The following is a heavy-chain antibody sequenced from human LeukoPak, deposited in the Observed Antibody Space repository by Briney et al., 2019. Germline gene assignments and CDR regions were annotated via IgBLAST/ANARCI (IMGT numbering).Heavy chain of an antibody. J-gene: IGHJ6*02. V-gene: IGHV1-18*01. Sequence: ASVKVSCKASGYTFTSYGISWVRQAPGQGLEWMGWISAYNGNTNYAQKLQGRVTMTTDTSTSTAYMELSSLRSKDTTVYYCARGHHRAAAGTRRVGYYYYGMDVWGQGTTVTVSS. CDR1: GYTFTSYG. D-gene: IGHD6-13*01. CDR3: ARGHHRAAAGTRRVGYYYYGMDV. CDR2: ISAYNGNT.